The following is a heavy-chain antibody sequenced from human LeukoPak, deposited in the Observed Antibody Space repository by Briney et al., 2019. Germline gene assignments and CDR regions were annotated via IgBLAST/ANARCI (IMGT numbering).Heavy chain of an antibody. CDR1: GGSISSYY. Sequence: SETLSLTCTVSGGSISSYYWSWIRQPPGKGLEWIGSIYHSGSTYYNPSLKSRVTISVDTSKNQFSLKLSSVTAADTAVYYCATGLTYYDSSGTNLFDYWGQGTLVTVSS. V-gene: IGHV4-59*04. D-gene: IGHD3-22*01. CDR2: IYHSGST. J-gene: IGHJ4*02. CDR3: ATGLTYYDSSGTNLFDY.